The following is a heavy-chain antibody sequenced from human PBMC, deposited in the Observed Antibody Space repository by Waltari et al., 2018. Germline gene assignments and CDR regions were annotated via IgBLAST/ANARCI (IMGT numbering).Heavy chain of an antibody. D-gene: IGHD6-19*01. J-gene: IGHJ4*02. Sequence: EVQVVESGGSLVQPGGSLKPSCATPGSSFRDSSIHWVSQTSGKGLEWVGRIRREPYNYATAYSASVKGRFTISRDDSKNTAFLQMNSLMTEDTAVYYCSGGEVTGTDFWGQGTLVTVSS. CDR1: GSSFRDSS. V-gene: IGHV3-73*01. CDR2: IRREPYNYAT. CDR3: SGGEVTGTDF.